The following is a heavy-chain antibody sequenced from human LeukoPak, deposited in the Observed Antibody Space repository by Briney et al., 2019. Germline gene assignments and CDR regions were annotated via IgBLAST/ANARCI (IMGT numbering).Heavy chain of an antibody. CDR1: GYTFINYG. V-gene: IGHV1-18*01. Sequence: ASVKVSCKASGYTFINYGITWVRQAPGQGLEWMGWISGYNGNTNYAQKLQGRVTMTTDTSTSSAYMELRSLRSDDTAVYYCARVPLWFGELFLDYWGQETLVTVSS. CDR2: ISGYNGNT. D-gene: IGHD3-10*01. J-gene: IGHJ4*02. CDR3: ARVPLWFGELFLDY.